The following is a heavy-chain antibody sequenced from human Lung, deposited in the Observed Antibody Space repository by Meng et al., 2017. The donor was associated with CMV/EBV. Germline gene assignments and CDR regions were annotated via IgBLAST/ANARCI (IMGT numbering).Heavy chain of an antibody. D-gene: IGHD2-8*01. V-gene: IGHV1-2*02. CDR2: INPNTGGT. Sequence: ASXXVSXKASGYTFTGYYIHWVRQAPGQGLEWMGWINPNTGGTNYAQNFQGRVTMTRDTSISAVYMELSRLRSDDTAVYYCASPYVLRNYGMDVWGQGTPV. CDR1: GYTFTGYY. CDR3: ASPYVLRNYGMDV. J-gene: IGHJ6*02.